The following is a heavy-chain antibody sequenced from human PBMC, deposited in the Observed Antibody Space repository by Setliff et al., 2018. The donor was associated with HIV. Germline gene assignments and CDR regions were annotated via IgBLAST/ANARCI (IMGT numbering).Heavy chain of an antibody. Sequence: GASVKVSCKASGGTFSSFAINWVRQAPGQGLEWMGGIISVFGTTHYSQKFQGRVTITADESTSTAYMELSSLRSEDTAVYYCARGGQYYRSTYYYYYMDVWSKGTTVTVSS. J-gene: IGHJ6*03. CDR2: IISVFGTT. V-gene: IGHV1-69*13. CDR3: ARGGQYYRSTYYYYYMDV. CDR1: GGTFSSFA. D-gene: IGHD3-16*02.